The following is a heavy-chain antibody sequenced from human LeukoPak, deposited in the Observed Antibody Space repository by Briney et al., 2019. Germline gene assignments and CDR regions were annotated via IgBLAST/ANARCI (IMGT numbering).Heavy chain of an antibody. CDR3: ARGVAARPDY. J-gene: IGHJ4*02. CDR1: GYTFTSYY. D-gene: IGHD6-6*01. Sequence: ASVTDSFKASGYTFTSYYMHWVRQAPGQGLEWMGWINPNSGGTNYAQKLQGRVTMTRDTSISTAYMELSSLRSDDTAVYYGARGVAARPDYWGQGTLVTVSS. V-gene: IGHV1-2*02. CDR2: INPNSGGT.